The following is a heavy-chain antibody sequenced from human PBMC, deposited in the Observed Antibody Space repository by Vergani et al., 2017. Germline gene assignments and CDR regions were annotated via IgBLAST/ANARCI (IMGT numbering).Heavy chain of an antibody. CDR1: GYTFTGYY. CDR2: INPSGGST. V-gene: IGHV1-46*03. J-gene: IGHJ4*02. CDR3: ARLDAAAGTDY. Sequence: QVQLVQSGAEVKKPGASVKVSCKASGYTFTGYYMHWVRQAPGQGLEWMGIINPSGGSTSYAQKFQGRVTMTRDTSTSTVYMELSSLRSEDTAVYYCARLDAAAGTDYWGQGTLVTVSS. D-gene: IGHD6-13*01.